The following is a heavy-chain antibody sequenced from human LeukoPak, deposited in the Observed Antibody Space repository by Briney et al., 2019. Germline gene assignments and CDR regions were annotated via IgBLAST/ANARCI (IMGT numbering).Heavy chain of an antibody. CDR1: GGSISSSSYY. J-gene: IGHJ6*03. CDR3: AREVRVRGASTNYYYMDV. CDR2: IYYSGST. V-gene: IGHV4-39*07. Sequence: SETLSLTCTVSGGSISSSSYYWGWIRQPPGKGLEWIGSIYYSGSTYYNPSLKSRVTISVDTSKNQFSLKLSSVTAADTAVYYCAREVRVRGASTNYYYMDVWGKGTTVTVSS. D-gene: IGHD3-10*01.